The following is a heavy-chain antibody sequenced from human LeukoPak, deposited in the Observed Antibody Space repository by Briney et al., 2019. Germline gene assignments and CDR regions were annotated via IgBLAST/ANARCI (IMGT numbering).Heavy chain of an antibody. Sequence: GGSLGLSCEASGFTFSSYSMNWVRQAPGQGLEWVSYIVSSGGHVYYVDSVKGRFTTSRDNARDSLYLQMTSLRAEDTAVYYCARAYFDSGAPHDYWGQGTLVSVSS. CDR1: GFTFSSYS. J-gene: IGHJ4*02. D-gene: IGHD3-22*01. CDR2: IVSSGGHV. V-gene: IGHV3-21*01. CDR3: ARAYFDSGAPHDY.